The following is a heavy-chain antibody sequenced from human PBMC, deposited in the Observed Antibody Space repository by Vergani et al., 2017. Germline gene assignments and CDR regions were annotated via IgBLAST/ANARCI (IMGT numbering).Heavy chain of an antibody. D-gene: IGHD1-26*01. Sequence: EVQLVESGGGLVKPGGSLRLSCAASGFTFSSYAMSWVRQAPGKGLEWVSAISGSGGSTYYADSVKGRFTISRDNSKNTLYLQMNSLRAEDTAVYYCARCINPSGSYHCAWGYWGQGTLVTVSS. V-gene: IGHV3-23*04. CDR2: ISGSGGST. CDR1: GFTFSSYA. J-gene: IGHJ4*02. CDR3: ARCINPSGSYHCAWGY.